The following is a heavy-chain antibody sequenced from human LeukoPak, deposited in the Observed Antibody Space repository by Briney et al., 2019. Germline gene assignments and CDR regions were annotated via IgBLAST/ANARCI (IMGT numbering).Heavy chain of an antibody. J-gene: IGHJ5*02. CDR3: ARARVGASKWFDP. V-gene: IGHV4-30-4*01. Sequence: SETLSLTCTVSGGSVNNGNHYWTWIRQPPGKGLEWIGYIYYSGSTYYNPSLKSRVTISVDTSKNQLSLKLSSVTAADTAVYYCARARVGASKWFDPWGQGTLVTVSS. D-gene: IGHD1-26*01. CDR2: IYYSGST. CDR1: GGSVNNGNHY.